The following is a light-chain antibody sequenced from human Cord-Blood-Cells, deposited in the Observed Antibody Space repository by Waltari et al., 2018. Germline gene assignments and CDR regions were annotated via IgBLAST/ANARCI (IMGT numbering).Light chain of an antibody. Sequence: QSVLTQPPSVSGAPGQRVTISCTGSSSNIGAGHDVHWYQQLPGTAPKLLIYGNSKRPSGVPDLFSGSKSGTSASLAITGLQAEDEADYYCQSYDSSLSGYVFGTGTKVTVL. CDR1: SSNIGAGHD. V-gene: IGLV1-40*01. CDR2: GNS. J-gene: IGLJ1*01. CDR3: QSYDSSLSGYV.